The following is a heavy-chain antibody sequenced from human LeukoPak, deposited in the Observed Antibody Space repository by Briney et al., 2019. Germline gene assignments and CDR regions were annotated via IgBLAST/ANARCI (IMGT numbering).Heavy chain of an antibody. CDR2: INPNNGAT. CDR1: VGTFSMYA. J-gene: IGHJ4*02. Sequence: ASVTVSCTASVGTFSMYAISWVRQAPGQGLEWMGWINPNNGATNYAQKFQGRVTMTRDTSISTAYMDLSRLTSDDTAVYYCARDSRRDGYNIFDYWGQGTLVSVSS. V-gene: IGHV1-2*02. CDR3: ARDSRRDGYNIFDY. D-gene: IGHD5-24*01.